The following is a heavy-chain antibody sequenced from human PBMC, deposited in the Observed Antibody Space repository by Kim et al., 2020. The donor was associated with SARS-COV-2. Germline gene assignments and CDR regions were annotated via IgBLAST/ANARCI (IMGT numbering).Heavy chain of an antibody. J-gene: IGHJ6*02. Sequence: SETLSLTCAVYGGSFSGYYWSWIRQPPGKGLEWIGEINHSGSTNYNPSLKSRVTISVDTSKNQFSLKLSSVTAADTAVYYCARTEKYGSGSYHYYYYYYGMDVWGQGTTVTVSS. CDR3: ARTEKYGSGSYHYYYYYYGMDV. CDR2: INHSGST. D-gene: IGHD3-10*01. V-gene: IGHV4-34*01. CDR1: GGSFSGYY.